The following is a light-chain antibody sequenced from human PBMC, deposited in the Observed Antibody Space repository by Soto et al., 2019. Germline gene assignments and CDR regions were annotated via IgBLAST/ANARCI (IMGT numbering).Light chain of an antibody. J-gene: IGLJ3*02. V-gene: IGLV4-60*02. Sequence: QSVLTHSSSASASLGSSVKLTCTLSSGHSSYIIAWHQQQPGKAPRYLMKLEGSGSSNKGSGVPDRFSGSSSGADRYLTIAILQFEDEADYYCETWDSNTHTVFGGGTKLTVL. CDR1: SGHSSYI. CDR3: ETWDSNTHTV. CDR2: LEGSGSS.